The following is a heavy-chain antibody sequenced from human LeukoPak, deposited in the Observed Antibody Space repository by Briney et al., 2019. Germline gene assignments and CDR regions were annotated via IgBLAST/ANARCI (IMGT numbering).Heavy chain of an antibody. CDR2: INAGGST. J-gene: IGHJ6*03. CDR1: GFTFSNYA. CDR3: AKDGDSSGYLYYYYYMDV. V-gene: IGHV3-23*01. Sequence: PGGSLRLSCAASGFTFSNYAMSWVRQAPGKGLDWVSAINAGGSTYYPDSLKGRFTISRDNSKNTLYLQMNSLRAEDTAVYYCAKDGDSSGYLYYYYYMDVWGKGTTVTVSS. D-gene: IGHD3-22*01.